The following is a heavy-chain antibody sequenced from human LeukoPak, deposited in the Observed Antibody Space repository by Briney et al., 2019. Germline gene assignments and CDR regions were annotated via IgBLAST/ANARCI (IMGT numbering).Heavy chain of an antibody. CDR2: INNDGSGT. D-gene: IGHD7-27*01. J-gene: IGHJ4*02. CDR3: VRGLLGPDY. Sequence: GGSLRLSCAASGFTFSSYWMHWVRQAPGKGLMWVSRINNDGSGTVYADSVEGRFTISRDNAKNTVYLQVNSLRADDTAVYYCVRGLLGPDYWGQGTQVTVSS. CDR1: GFTFSSYW. V-gene: IGHV3-74*01.